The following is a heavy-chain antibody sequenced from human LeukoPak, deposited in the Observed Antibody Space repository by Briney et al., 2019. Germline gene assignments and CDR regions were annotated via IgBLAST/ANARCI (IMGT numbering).Heavy chain of an antibody. J-gene: IGHJ4*02. D-gene: IGHD3-9*01. Sequence: SETLSLTCAVYGGSFSGYYWSWIRQPPGKGLEWIGEINHSGSTNYNPSLKSRVTISVDTSKNQFSLKLSSVTAADTAVYYCARLLRYFDWLPRGFDYWGQGTLVTVSS. CDR2: INHSGST. CDR3: ARLLRYFDWLPRGFDY. CDR1: GGSFSGYY. V-gene: IGHV4-34*01.